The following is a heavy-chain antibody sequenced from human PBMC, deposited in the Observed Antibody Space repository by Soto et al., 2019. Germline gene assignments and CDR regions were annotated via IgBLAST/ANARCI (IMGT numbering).Heavy chain of an antibody. CDR1: GGTFSSYA. CDR3: ARGPPHYYDSSGYYYGSAFDI. Sequence: SVKVSCKASGGTFSSYAISWVRQAPGQGLEWMGGIIPIFGTANYAQKFQGRVTITADESTSTAYMELSSLRSEDTAVYYCARGPPHYYDSSGYYYGSAFDIWGQGTMVTVSS. CDR2: IIPIFGTA. J-gene: IGHJ3*02. V-gene: IGHV1-69*13. D-gene: IGHD3-22*01.